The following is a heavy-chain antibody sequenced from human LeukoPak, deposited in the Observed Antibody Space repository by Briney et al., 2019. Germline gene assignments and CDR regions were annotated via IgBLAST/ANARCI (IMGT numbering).Heavy chain of an antibody. D-gene: IGHD6-13*01. CDR1: GGSISSGSYY. CDR3: ARGGFIAAAGTGLDY. CDR2: IYTSGST. J-gene: IGHJ4*02. Sequence: NASETLSLTCTVSGGSISSGSYYWSWIRQPAGKGLEWIGRIYTSGSTNYNPSLKSRVTISVDTSKNQFSLKLSSVTAADTAVYYCARGGFIAAAGTGLDYWGQGTLVTVSS. V-gene: IGHV4-61*02.